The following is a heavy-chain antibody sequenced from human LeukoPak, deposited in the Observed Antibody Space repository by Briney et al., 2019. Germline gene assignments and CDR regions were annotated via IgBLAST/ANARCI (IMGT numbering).Heavy chain of an antibody. CDR1: GFTFSSFA. CDR2: ISGSGGST. D-gene: IGHD6-6*01. CDR3: AKAKYSSSSDLLDY. Sequence: GGSLRLSCAASGFTFSSFAMSWVRQAPGKGLEWVSTISGSGGSTYYADSVKGRFTISRDISKNTLFLQMNSLRADDTAVYYCAKAKYSSSSDLLDYWGQGTLVTVSS. J-gene: IGHJ4*02. V-gene: IGHV3-23*01.